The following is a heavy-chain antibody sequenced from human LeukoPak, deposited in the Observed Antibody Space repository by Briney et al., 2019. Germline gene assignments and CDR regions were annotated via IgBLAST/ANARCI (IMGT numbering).Heavy chain of an antibody. J-gene: IGHJ5*02. CDR2: IYYSGST. D-gene: IGHD3-10*01. CDR3: ARLYYYGSGSYEWFDP. Sequence: PSETLSLTCTVSGGSISSYYWSWIRQPPGKGLEWIGYIYYSGSTNYNPSLKSRVTISVDTSKNQFSLKLSSVTAADTAVYYCARLYYYGSGSYEWFDPWGQGTLVTVSS. CDR1: GGSISSYY. V-gene: IGHV4-59*01.